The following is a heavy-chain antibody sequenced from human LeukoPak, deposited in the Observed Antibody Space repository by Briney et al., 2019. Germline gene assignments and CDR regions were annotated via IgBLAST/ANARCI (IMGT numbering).Heavy chain of an antibody. Sequence: SETLSLTCTVSGGSIRSSSYYWGWIRQPPGKGLGWIGSISYSGSTYNNPSLKSRVTISVDTSKNQFSLKLSSVTAADTAVYYCARRPPPGDYYYYGMDVWGQGTTVTVSS. V-gene: IGHV4-39*01. CDR1: GGSIRSSSYY. J-gene: IGHJ6*02. CDR2: ISYSGST. D-gene: IGHD2-2*01. CDR3: ARRPPPGDYYYYGMDV.